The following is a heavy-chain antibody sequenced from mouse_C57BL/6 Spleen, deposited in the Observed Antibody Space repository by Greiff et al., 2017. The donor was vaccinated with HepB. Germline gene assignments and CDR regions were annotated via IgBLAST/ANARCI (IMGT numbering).Heavy chain of an antibody. CDR3: ARGGSYDAMDY. CDR1: GFTFSSYT. J-gene: IGHJ4*01. D-gene: IGHD1-1*02. Sequence: EVMLVESGGGLVKPGGSLKLSCAASGFTFSSYTMSWVRQTPEKRLEWVATISGGGGNTYYPDSVKGRFTISRDNAKNTLYLQMSSLRSEDTALYYCARGGSYDAMDYWGQGTSVTVSS. CDR2: ISGGGGNT. V-gene: IGHV5-9*01.